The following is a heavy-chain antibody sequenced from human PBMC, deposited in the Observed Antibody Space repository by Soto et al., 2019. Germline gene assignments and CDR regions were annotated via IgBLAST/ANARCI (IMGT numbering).Heavy chain of an antibody. Sequence: QVQLVESGGGLVKPGGSLRLTCAASGFSISDHYMSWIRQAPGKGLEWVSYSSNSGTFTKYADSVKGRFSISRDNAKNSLDVEINSLRGEDTAIYYCARSGDNYNVLDYWGQGTPVTVSS. J-gene: IGHJ4*02. CDR2: SSNSGTFT. V-gene: IGHV3-11*05. D-gene: IGHD3-10*02. CDR1: GFSISDHY. CDR3: ARSGDNYNVLDY.